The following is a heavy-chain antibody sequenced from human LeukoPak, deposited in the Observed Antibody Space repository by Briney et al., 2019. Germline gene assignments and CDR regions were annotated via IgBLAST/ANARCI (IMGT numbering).Heavy chain of an antibody. Sequence: GESLKISCKGSGYSFTSYWIGWVRQLPGKGLEWMGIIYPGDSDTRYSPSFRGQVTISANKSISTAYLQWSSLKASGTAMYYCARLAGYCTNGVCYASHNLDYWGQGTLVTVSS. CDR2: IYPGDSDT. D-gene: IGHD2-8*01. CDR3: ARLAGYCTNGVCYASHNLDY. V-gene: IGHV5-51*01. CDR1: GYSFTSYW. J-gene: IGHJ4*02.